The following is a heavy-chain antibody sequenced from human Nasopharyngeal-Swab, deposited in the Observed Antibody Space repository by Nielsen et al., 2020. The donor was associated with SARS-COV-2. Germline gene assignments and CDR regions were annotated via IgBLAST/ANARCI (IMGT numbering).Heavy chain of an antibody. D-gene: IGHD6-19*01. V-gene: IGHV4-34*01. CDR2: INHSGST. CDR1: GGSFSGYY. J-gene: IGHJ6*03. CDR3: ARGVPKWQWLPKRYYYMDV. Sequence: SETLSLTCAVYGGSFSGYYWSWIRQPPGKGLEWIGEINHSGSTNYNPSLKSRVTISVDTSKNQFSPKLSSVTAADTAVYYCARGVPKWQWLPKRYYYMDVWGKGTTVTVSS.